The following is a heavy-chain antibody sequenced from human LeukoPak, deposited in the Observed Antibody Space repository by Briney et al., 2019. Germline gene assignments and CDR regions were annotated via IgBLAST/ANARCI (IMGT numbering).Heavy chain of an antibody. V-gene: IGHV4-59*01. CDR1: GGTISSYN. Sequence: SSETLSLTCTVSGGTISSYNWGWIRQPPGKGLEWIGYIYHSGSTSYNPSLKSRVTISLDTSKNQFSLKLSSVTAADTAAYYCARLIRVPADYFDYWGQGTLVTVSS. D-gene: IGHD2-2*01. J-gene: IGHJ4*02. CDR2: IYHSGST. CDR3: ARLIRVPADYFDY.